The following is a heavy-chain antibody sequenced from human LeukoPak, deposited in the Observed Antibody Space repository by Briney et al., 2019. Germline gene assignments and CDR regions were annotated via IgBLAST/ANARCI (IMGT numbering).Heavy chain of an antibody. V-gene: IGHV1-69*13. CDR3: ARDLSDCGYSYVWCYAFDI. CDR1: GGTFSSYA. CDR2: IIPIFGTA. Sequence: ASVKVSCKASGGTFSSYAISWVRQAPGQGLEWMGGIIPIFGTANYAQKFQGRVTITADESTSTAYMELSSLRSEDTAVYYCARDLSDCGYSYVWCYAFDIWGQGTMVTVSS. D-gene: IGHD5-18*01. J-gene: IGHJ3*02.